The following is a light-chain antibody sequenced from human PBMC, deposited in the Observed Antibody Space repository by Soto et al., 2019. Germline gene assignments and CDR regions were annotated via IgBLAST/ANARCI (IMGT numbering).Light chain of an antibody. J-gene: IGKJ4*01. CDR2: VAS. CDR3: QQANSFPLT. Sequence: DIPMPQSPSSVSASVGDRVTITCRASQDISSWLAWYQQKPGKAPKLLIDVASSLQTGVPSRFSGSGSGTDFTLTISSLQPEDFATYYWQQANSFPLTFGGGTKVEIK. V-gene: IGKV1-12*01. CDR1: QDISSW.